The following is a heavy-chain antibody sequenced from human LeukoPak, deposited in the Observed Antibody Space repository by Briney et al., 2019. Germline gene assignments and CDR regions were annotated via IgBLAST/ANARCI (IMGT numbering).Heavy chain of an antibody. CDR3: AKGVYYYDSSRYYYTYYFDY. J-gene: IGHJ4*02. CDR2: ISGSGGSSGGST. D-gene: IGHD3-22*01. Sequence: GGSLRLSCAASGFTFSNYAMSWVRQAPGKGLEWVSAISGSGGSSGGSTYYADSVKGRFTISRDNSKNTLYLQMNSLRAEDTAVYFCAKGVYYYDSSRYYYTYYFDYWGQGTLVTVSP. CDR1: GFTFSNYA. V-gene: IGHV3-23*01.